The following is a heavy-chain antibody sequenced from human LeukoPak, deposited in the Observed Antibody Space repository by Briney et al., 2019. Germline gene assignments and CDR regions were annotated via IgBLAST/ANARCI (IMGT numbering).Heavy chain of an antibody. CDR2: ISYDGSNK. CDR3: ARDPRITKNYYMDV. CDR1: GFTFSSYG. J-gene: IGHJ6*03. Sequence: GGSLRLSCAASGFTFSSYGMHWVRQAPGKGLEWVAVISYDGSNKYYADSVKGRFTISRDNSKNTLYLQMNSLRAEDTAVYYCARDPRITKNYYMDVWGKGTTVTVSS. V-gene: IGHV3-30*19. D-gene: IGHD3-10*01.